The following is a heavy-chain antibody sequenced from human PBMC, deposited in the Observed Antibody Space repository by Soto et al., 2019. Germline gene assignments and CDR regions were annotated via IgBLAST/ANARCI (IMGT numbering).Heavy chain of an antibody. CDR1: GGSISSGGYY. D-gene: IGHD3-3*01. CDR2: IYYSGST. J-gene: IGHJ6*02. CDR3: ARDAKYYDFWSGYYKSHYYYGMDV. Sequence: SETLSLTCTVPGGSISSGGYYWSWIRQHPGKGLEWIGYIYYSGSTYYNPSLKSRVTISVDTSKNQFSLKLSSVTAADTAVYYCARDAKYYDFWSGYYKSHYYYGMDVWGQGTTVTVSS. V-gene: IGHV4-31*03.